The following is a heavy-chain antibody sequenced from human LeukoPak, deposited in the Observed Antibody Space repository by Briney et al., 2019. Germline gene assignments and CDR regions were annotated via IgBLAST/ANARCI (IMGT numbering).Heavy chain of an antibody. CDR1: GGSISSSSYY. V-gene: IGHV4-39*01. CDR3: ASLKRKIGYCTNGVCYSGLDY. D-gene: IGHD2-8*01. J-gene: IGHJ4*02. Sequence: SETLSLXCTVSGGSISSSSYYWGWIRQPPGKGLEWIGSIYYSGITYYNPSLKSRVTISVDTSKNQFSLKLSSVTAADTAVYYCASLKRKIGYCTNGVCYSGLDYWGQGTLVTVSS. CDR2: IYYSGIT.